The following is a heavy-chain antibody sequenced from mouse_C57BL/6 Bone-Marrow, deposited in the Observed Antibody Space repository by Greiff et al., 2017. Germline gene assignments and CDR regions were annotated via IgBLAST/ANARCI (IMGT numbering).Heavy chain of an antibody. Sequence: QVQLKESGAELARPGASVKMSCKASGYTFTSYTMHWVKQRPGQGLEWIGYINPSSGYTKYNQKFKDKATLTADKSSSTAYMQLSSLTSEDSAVYYCAREGYGSSYVDYWGQGTTLTVSS. D-gene: IGHD1-1*01. CDR3: AREGYGSSYVDY. V-gene: IGHV1-4*01. CDR2: INPSSGYT. CDR1: GYTFTSYT. J-gene: IGHJ2*01.